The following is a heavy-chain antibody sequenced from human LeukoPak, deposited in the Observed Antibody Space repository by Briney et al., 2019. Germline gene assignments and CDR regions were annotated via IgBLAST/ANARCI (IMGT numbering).Heavy chain of an antibody. CDR3: VKDREDSGENWSDP. V-gene: IGHV3-23*01. CDR2: ISGSGGST. D-gene: IGHD6-19*01. Sequence: GGSLRLSCAASGFTFSSYAMSWVRQAPGKGLEWVSAISGSGGSTYYADSVKGRFTISRDNSKNTLYLQMSSLRAEDTAVYYCVKDREDSGENWSDPWGQGTLVTVSS. J-gene: IGHJ5*02. CDR1: GFTFSSYA.